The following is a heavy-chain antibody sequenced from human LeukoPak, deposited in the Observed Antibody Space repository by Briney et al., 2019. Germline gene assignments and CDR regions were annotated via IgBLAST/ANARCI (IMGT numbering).Heavy chain of an antibody. CDR3: AMAVAGKRHAFDY. Sequence: PGGSLRLSCAASGVTFSSYAMSWVRQAPGKGLEWGSAISGSGGSTYYADSVKGRFTISRDNSKNTLYLQMNSLRAEDTAVYYCAMAVAGKRHAFDYWGQGTLVTVSS. V-gene: IGHV3-23*01. J-gene: IGHJ4*02. CDR2: ISGSGGST. D-gene: IGHD6-19*01. CDR1: GVTFSSYA.